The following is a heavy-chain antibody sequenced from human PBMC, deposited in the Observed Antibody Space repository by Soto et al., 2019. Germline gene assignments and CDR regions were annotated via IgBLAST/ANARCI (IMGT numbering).Heavy chain of an antibody. V-gene: IGHV3-23*01. D-gene: IGHD3-22*01. J-gene: IGHJ4*02. CDR2: LSDSVGTT. CDR3: AKHLIGGRLQSPFDL. CDR1: GFSFGTYT. Sequence: GGSLRLSCAVSGFSFGTYTVNWVRQAPGMGLEWVSGLSDSVGTTHYAYSVKGRFTISRDKSKNTLYLQMNNLRAEDTAVYYCAKHLIGGRLQSPFDLWGQGXQVTVYS.